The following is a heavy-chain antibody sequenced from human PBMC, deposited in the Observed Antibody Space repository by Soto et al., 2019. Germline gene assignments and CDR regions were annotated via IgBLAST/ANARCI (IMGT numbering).Heavy chain of an antibody. Sequence: SETLSLTCAVSGGSISGTTYSWSWIRQPPGKGLEWIGYIYDSGNTYYNPSLKSQFSISVDRSKNQFSLKSSSVTAADTAVYYCARGQGAAAGHSNFDYWGQGALVTVSS. V-gene: IGHV4-30-2*01. CDR1: GGSISGTTYS. J-gene: IGHJ4*02. CDR2: IYDSGNT. CDR3: ARGQGAAAGHSNFDY. D-gene: IGHD6-13*01.